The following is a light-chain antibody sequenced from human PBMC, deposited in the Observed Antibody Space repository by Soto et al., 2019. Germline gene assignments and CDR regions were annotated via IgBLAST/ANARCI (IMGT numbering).Light chain of an antibody. CDR3: QQYNIYPST. CDR2: DAC. J-gene: IGKJ1*01. Sequence: DIQMTQSPSTLSASVGDRVTITCRASQSISSWLAWYQQKPGKAPKLLIYDACSLESGVPSRFSGSGSGTEFTLTISSLQPDDFATYYCQQYNIYPSTFGQGTKVEIK. V-gene: IGKV1-5*01. CDR1: QSISSW.